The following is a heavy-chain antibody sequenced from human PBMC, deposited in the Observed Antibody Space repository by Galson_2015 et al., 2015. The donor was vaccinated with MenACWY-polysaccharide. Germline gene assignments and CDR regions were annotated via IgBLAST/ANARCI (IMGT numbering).Heavy chain of an antibody. Sequence: TLSLTCTVSGASIGSGDDYYWTWIRQRPGKGLEWIGYIYYSGSTYYNPSLKSRVIISQDTSKSQFSLKLSSVTAADTAVYYCARYSYDGSGYYSFEYWGQGTLVTVSS. CDR3: ARYSYDGSGYYSFEY. CDR2: IYYSGST. J-gene: IGHJ4*02. V-gene: IGHV4-31*03. D-gene: IGHD3-22*01. CDR1: GASIGSGDDYY.